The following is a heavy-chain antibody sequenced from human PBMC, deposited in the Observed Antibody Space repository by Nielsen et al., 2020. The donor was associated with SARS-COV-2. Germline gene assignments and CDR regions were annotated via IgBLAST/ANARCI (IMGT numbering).Heavy chain of an antibody. CDR3: AREGIAVAGPFDY. CDR2: ISYDGSNK. J-gene: IGHJ4*02. Sequence: GESMKICCAACGFTFSSYAMNWVRQAPGKGLEWVAVISYDGSNKYYADSVKGRFTISRDNSKNTLYLQMNSMRAEDTAVYYCAREGIAVAGPFDYWGQGTLVTVSS. V-gene: IGHV3-30-3*01. D-gene: IGHD6-19*01. CDR1: GFTFSSYA.